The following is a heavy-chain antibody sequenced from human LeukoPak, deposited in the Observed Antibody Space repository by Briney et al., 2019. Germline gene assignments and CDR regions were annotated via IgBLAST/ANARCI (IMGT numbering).Heavy chain of an antibody. V-gene: IGHV1-24*01. J-gene: IGHJ4*02. D-gene: IGHD3-10*01. CDR3: ATNGPRLLWFGELSGGDY. CDR2: FDPEDGET. Sequence: ASVKVSCKVSGYTLTELSMHWVRQAPGKGLEWMGGFDPEDGETIYAQKFQGRVTMTEDTSTDTAYMELSSPRSEDTAVYYCATNGPRLLWFGELSGGDYWGQGTLVTVSS. CDR1: GYTLTELS.